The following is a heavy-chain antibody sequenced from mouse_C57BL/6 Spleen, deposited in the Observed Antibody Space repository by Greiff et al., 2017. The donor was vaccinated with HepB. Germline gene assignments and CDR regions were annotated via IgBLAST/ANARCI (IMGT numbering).Heavy chain of an antibody. D-gene: IGHD1-1*01. CDR1: GFTFSSYG. Sequence: VQLKESGGDLVKPGGSLKLSCAASGFTFSSYGMSWVRQTPDKRLEWVATISSGGSYTYYPDSVKGRFTISRDNAKNTLYLQMSSLKSEDTAMYYCARGDYYGSSLYFDYWGHGTTLTVSS. V-gene: IGHV5-6*01. CDR2: ISSGGSYT. CDR3: ARGDYYGSSLYFDY. J-gene: IGHJ2*01.